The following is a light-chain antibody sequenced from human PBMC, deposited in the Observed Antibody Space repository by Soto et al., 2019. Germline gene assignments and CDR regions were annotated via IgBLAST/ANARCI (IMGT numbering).Light chain of an antibody. CDR3: QQYGSSPWT. Sequence: EIVLTQSPGTLSLSPGERATLSCRASQSVCSRNLAWYQQKPGQAPRLVMYGAASRATGIPDRFSGSGSGTDFTLTISRLEPEDFAVYYCQQYGSSPWTFGQGTKVDIK. CDR1: QSVCSRN. V-gene: IGKV3-20*01. CDR2: GAA. J-gene: IGKJ1*01.